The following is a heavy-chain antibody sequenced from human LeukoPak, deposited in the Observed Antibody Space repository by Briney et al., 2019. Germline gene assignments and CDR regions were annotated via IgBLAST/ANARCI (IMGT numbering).Heavy chain of an antibody. V-gene: IGHV1-18*01. Sequence: ASVKVSCKASGYTFTSYGISWVRQAPGQGLEWMGWISAYNGNTNYAQKLQGRVTMTTDTSTSTAYMELRSLRSDDTAVYYCARGGATWAPNYYYGMDVWGQGTTVTVSS. CDR3: ARGGATWAPNYYYGMDV. D-gene: IGHD1-26*01. CDR1: GYTFTSYG. CDR2: ISAYNGNT. J-gene: IGHJ6*02.